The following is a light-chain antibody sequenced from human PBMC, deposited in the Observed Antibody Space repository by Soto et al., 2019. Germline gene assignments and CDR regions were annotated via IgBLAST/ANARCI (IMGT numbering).Light chain of an antibody. CDR1: QNITKF. CDR2: VTS. V-gene: IGKV1-39*01. CDR3: QQPLTAPLT. Sequence: DIQMTQSPSSLSASVGDRVSVTCRTSQNITKFLNWYQEKPGKAPKVLIYVTSNLENGVPSRFTVSGSGTNFTLSNSRLQPEDLASKNSQQPLTAPLTFSPG. J-gene: IGKJ1*01.